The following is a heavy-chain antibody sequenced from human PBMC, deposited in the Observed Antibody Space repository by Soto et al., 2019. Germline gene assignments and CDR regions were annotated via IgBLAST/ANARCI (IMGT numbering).Heavy chain of an antibody. CDR1: GFTFKSFA. Sequence: EVQLLQSGGGLVQPGGSLRLSCAASGFTFKSFAMSWVRQAPGKGLEWVAGISGSGGNTYYADSVKGRCTISRDNSMTRLFVQMNSLRAEAAAVYYSARHGVGGRLSRGVITTSPSYYEYAMDVWGQGTTVPVSS. D-gene: IGHD3-10*01. CDR2: ISGSGGNT. J-gene: IGHJ6*02. CDR3: ARHGVGGRLSRGVITTSPSYYEYAMDV. V-gene: IGHV3-23*01.